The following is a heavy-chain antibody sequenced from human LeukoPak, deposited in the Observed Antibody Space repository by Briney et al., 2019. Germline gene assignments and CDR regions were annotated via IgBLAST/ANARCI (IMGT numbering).Heavy chain of an antibody. J-gene: IGHJ4*02. CDR1: GFTFSNYG. CDR3: AKPYCSGGSCFSDY. CDR2: IRYDGSNK. V-gene: IGHV3-30*02. Sequence: GGSLRLSCAASGFTFSNYGMHWVRQAPGKGLEWVALIRYDGSNKYYADSVKGQFTISRDNSKNTLYLQMNSLRAEDTAVYYCAKPYCSGGSCFSDYWGQGTLVTVSS. D-gene: IGHD2-15*01.